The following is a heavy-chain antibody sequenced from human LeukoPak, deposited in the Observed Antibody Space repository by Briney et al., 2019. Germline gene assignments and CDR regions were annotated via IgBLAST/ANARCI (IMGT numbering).Heavy chain of an antibody. V-gene: IGHV4-30-4*01. Sequence: PSETLSLTCTVSGGSISSGDYYWSWIRQPPGKGLEWIGYIYYSGSTYYNPSLKSRVTISVGTSKNQFPLKLSSVTAADTAVYYCARGSSAIQLYYFDYWGQGTLVTVSS. CDR1: GGSISSGDYY. J-gene: IGHJ4*02. CDR2: IYYSGST. CDR3: ARGSSAIQLYYFDY. D-gene: IGHD2-2*02.